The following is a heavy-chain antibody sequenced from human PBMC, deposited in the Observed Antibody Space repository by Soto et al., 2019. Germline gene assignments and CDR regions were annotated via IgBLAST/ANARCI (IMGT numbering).Heavy chain of an antibody. Sequence: RLSETLSLTCTFSGGSISSGDYYWSWIRQPPGKGLEWIGYIYYSETTYYNPSLKSRLIISVDTSKNQFSLKLSSVTAADTAVYYCAGSPYDSSWFNFDYWGQGILVTVSS. CDR2: IYYSETT. CDR3: AGSPYDSSWFNFDY. V-gene: IGHV4-30-4*01. J-gene: IGHJ4*02. CDR1: GGSISSGDYY. D-gene: IGHD6-13*01.